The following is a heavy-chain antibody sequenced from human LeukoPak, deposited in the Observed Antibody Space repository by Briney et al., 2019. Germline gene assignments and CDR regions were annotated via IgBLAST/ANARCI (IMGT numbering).Heavy chain of an antibody. D-gene: IGHD4-11*01. Sequence: GGSLRLSCVVSGFTFGSSWMSWVRQAPGKGLEGVTNIKPDGSEKYYVDSVKGRFTISRDNSRNSLYLNINNLRTEDTAIYYCAKDRDSNWYPYFEYWGQGTLITVSS. V-gene: IGHV3-7*03. CDR1: GFTFGSSW. CDR3: AKDRDSNWYPYFEY. J-gene: IGHJ4*02. CDR2: IKPDGSEK.